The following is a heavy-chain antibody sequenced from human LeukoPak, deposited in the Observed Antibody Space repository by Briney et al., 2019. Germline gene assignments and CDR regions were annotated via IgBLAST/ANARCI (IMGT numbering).Heavy chain of an antibody. CDR3: ARGSSCGGGSCYGAYGMDV. Sequence: SVKVSCKASGGTFSSYAISWVRQAPGQGLEWMGGIIPIFGTANYAQKFQGRVTITADESTSTAYMELSSLRSEDTAAYYCARGSSCGGGSCYGAYGMDVWGQGTTVTVSS. CDR2: IIPIFGTA. D-gene: IGHD2-15*01. J-gene: IGHJ6*02. CDR1: GGTFSSYA. V-gene: IGHV1-69*13.